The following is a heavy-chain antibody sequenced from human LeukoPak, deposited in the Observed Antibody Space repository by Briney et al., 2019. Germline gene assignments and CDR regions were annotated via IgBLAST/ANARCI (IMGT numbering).Heavy chain of an antibody. J-gene: IGHJ4*02. Sequence: GESLKISCKGSGYIFTSYSIAWVRQMPGKGLEWMGVIYPYDSEIRYSPSFQGQVTISADKSISTAYLQWSCLKASDTAMYYCARPNWARRYFDYWGQGTLVTVSS. CDR3: ARPNWARRYFDY. V-gene: IGHV5-51*01. CDR2: IYPYDSEI. CDR1: GYIFTSYS. D-gene: IGHD7-27*01.